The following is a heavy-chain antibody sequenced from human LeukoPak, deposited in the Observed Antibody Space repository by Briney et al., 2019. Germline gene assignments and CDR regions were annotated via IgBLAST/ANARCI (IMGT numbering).Heavy chain of an antibody. D-gene: IGHD6-19*01. CDR1: GFTFSSYS. CDR3: ARDSGWPFDY. Sequence: GGSLRLSCAASGFTFSSYSMNWVRQAPGKGLEWVSSTISSSSYIYYADSVKGRFTISRDNAKNSLYLQMNSLRAEDTAVYYCARDSGWPFDYWGQGTLVTVSS. V-gene: IGHV3-21*01. J-gene: IGHJ4*02. CDR2: TISSSSYI.